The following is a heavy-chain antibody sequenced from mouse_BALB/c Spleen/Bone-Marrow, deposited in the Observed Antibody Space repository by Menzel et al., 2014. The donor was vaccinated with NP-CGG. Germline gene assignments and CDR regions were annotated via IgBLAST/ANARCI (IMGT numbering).Heavy chain of an antibody. D-gene: IGHD2-14*01. CDR3: AKHEDRYDWFAY. J-gene: IGHJ3*01. V-gene: IGHV2-6-5*01. Sequence: VQLQQSGPGLVAPSQSLSITCTASGFSLTDYGISWIRQPPGKGLEWLGVIWAGGSTCYNIALKSRLSISKDNSKRQVFLKMNSLETDDSAMCYGAKHEDRYDWFAYWGQGTLVTVSA. CDR2: IWAGGST. CDR1: GFSLTDYG.